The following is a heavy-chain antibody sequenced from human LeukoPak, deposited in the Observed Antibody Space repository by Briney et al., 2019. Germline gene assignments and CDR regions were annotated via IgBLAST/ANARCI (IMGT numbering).Heavy chain of an antibody. CDR1: GGSLNNYC. CDR3: AREFDRGSSDY. J-gene: IGHJ4*02. V-gene: IGHV4-4*07. D-gene: IGHD2-2*01. Sequence: TSETLSLTCTVSGGSLNNYCWLCVRQPAGKAPEWIGRIYTSGNTNYNPSLMGRVTMSMDMSKNQFSLKLNSVTAADTAVYYCAREFDRGSSDYWGQGTLVTVSS. CDR2: IYTSGNT.